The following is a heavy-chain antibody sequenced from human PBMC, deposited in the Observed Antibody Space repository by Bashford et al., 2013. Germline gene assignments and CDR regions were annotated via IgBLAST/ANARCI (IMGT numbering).Heavy chain of an antibody. V-gene: IGHV4-34*01. CDR3: ARHDYSSSWYWFDP. CDR1: GGSFSGYH. CDR2: IDHSGST. J-gene: IGHJ5*02. Sequence: LYSSETLSLTCAVYGGSFSGYHWSWIRQPPGKGLEWIGEIDHSGSTNSNPSLKSRVTISVDTSKNQFSLKLSSVTAADTAVYYCARHDYSSSWYWFDPWGQGTLVTVSS. D-gene: IGHD6-13*01.